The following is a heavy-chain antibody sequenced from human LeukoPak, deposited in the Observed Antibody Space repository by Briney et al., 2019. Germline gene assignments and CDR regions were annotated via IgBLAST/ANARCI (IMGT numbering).Heavy chain of an antibody. V-gene: IGHV4-39*01. D-gene: IGHD3-22*01. CDR2: IYYSGST. CDR1: GGSISSSSYY. J-gene: IGHJ1*01. CDR3: ARQYYYDGSGPFQH. Sequence: PSETLSLTCTVSGGSISSSSYYWVWIRQPPGKGLEGIGSIYYSGSTYYNPSLKSRVTISVDTSKNQFSLKLSSVTAADTAVYYCARQYYYDGSGPFQHWGQGTLVTVSS.